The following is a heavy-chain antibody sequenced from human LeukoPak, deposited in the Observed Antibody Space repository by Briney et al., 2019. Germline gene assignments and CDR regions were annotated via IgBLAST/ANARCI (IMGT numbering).Heavy chain of an antibody. CDR1: GFTFSSYA. V-gene: IGHV3-30*04. CDR2: ISYDGSIK. Sequence: PGGSLRLSCAASGFTFSSYAMHWVRQAPGKGLEWVAVISYDGSIKYYADSVKGRFTISRDNSKNTLYLQMNSLRAEDTAVYYCARDSSGFDYYYGMDVWGQGTTVTVSS. D-gene: IGHD6-19*01. J-gene: IGHJ6*02. CDR3: ARDSSGFDYYYGMDV.